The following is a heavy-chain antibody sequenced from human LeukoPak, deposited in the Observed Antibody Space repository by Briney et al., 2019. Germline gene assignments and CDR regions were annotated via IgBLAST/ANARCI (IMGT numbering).Heavy chain of an antibody. CDR3: AKPRTTGLGWAQFDY. V-gene: IGHV3-23*01. J-gene: IGHJ4*02. CDR2: FDGNGPNT. CDR1: GFTFSSFA. Sequence: GGSLRLSCAASGFTFSSFAMTWVRQAPGKGLEWVSGFDGNGPNTYYADSVKGRWSISRDNSRNTLYLEMNSLRPEDTAIYYCAKPRTTGLGWAQFDYWGQGSLVIVSS. D-gene: IGHD2-8*02.